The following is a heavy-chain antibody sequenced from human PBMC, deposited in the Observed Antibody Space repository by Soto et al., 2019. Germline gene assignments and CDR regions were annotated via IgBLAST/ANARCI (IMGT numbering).Heavy chain of an antibody. Sequence: QVQLVQSGAEVKKPGSSVKVSCKASGGTFSSYAISWVRQAPGQGLEWMGGVIPIFGTANYAQKFQGRVTITADESTSTAYMELSSLRSEDTAAYYCARGITGTVIYYCGMDVWGQGTTVTVSS. J-gene: IGHJ6*02. D-gene: IGHD1-20*01. CDR1: GGTFSSYA. V-gene: IGHV1-69*12. CDR2: VIPIFGTA. CDR3: ARGITGTVIYYCGMDV.